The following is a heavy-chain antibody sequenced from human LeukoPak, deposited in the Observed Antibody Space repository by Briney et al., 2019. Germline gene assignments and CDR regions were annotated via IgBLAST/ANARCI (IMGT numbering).Heavy chain of an antibody. CDR2: ISAYNGYT. D-gene: IGHD5-24*01. Sequence: ASVKVSCKASGYSFTNYGISWVRQAPGQGLEWMGWISAYNGYTHFAQKFQGRVTMTTDTSTSTAYMELRSLRSEDTAFYYCATDHSMANTAWWFDPWGQGTLVTVSS. CDR3: ATDHSMANTAWWFDP. V-gene: IGHV1-18*01. CDR1: GYSFTNYG. J-gene: IGHJ5*02.